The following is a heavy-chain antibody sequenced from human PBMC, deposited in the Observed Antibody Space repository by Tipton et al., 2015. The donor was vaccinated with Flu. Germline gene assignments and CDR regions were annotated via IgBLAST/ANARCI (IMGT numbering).Heavy chain of an antibody. V-gene: IGHV4-39*07. CDR3: AKEGSYNILTNYYNKGVDP. J-gene: IGHJ5*02. CDR1: GDSISSYTYY. CDR2: IYYSGTT. D-gene: IGHD3-9*01. Sequence: TLSLTCTVSGDSISSYTYYWGWFRQSPGTGLEWIGSIYYSGTTYYSPSLKSRVTMSIDTSKNQFSLKLTSVTAADTAVYYCAKEGSYNILTNYYNKGVDPWGQGTLVIVSS.